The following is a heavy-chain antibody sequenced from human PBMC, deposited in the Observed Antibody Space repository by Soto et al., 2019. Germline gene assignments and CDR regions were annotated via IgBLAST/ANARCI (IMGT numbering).Heavy chain of an antibody. CDR1: GFTFSSYD. V-gene: IGHV3-13*01. CDR2: IGTAGDT. CDR3: ARDDAEYYYGMDV. D-gene: IGHD2-2*01. J-gene: IGHJ6*02. Sequence: ESGGGLVQPGGSLRLSCAASGFTFSSYDMHWVRQATGKGLEWVSAIGTAGDTYYPGSVKGRFTISRENAKNSLYLQMNSLRAEDTAVYYCARDDAEYYYGMDVWGQGTTVTVSS.